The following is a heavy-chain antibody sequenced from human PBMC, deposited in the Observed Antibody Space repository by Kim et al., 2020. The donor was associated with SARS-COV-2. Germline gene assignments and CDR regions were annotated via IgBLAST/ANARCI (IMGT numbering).Heavy chain of an antibody. Sequence: KDRFTISRDNTKNSLYLQMNSLEAKDTAVYYCARYPYYYDSSGYYHFDYWGQGTLVTVSS. CDR3: ARYPYYYDSSGYYHFDY. V-gene: IGHV3-11*06. J-gene: IGHJ4*02. D-gene: IGHD3-22*01.